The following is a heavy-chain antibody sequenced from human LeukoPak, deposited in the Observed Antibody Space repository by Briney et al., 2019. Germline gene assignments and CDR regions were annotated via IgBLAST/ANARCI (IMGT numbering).Heavy chain of an antibody. J-gene: IGHJ4*02. CDR3: ARGQLSNTAMVTR. CDR1: GYTFTGYY. Sequence: ASVKVSCKASGYTFTGYYMHWVRQAPGQGLEWMGWISPNSGGTNYAQRFQGRVTMTRDTSISTAYTELSRLRSDDTAVYYCARGQLSNTAMVTRWGQGTLVTVSS. CDR2: ISPNSGGT. V-gene: IGHV1-2*02. D-gene: IGHD5-18*01.